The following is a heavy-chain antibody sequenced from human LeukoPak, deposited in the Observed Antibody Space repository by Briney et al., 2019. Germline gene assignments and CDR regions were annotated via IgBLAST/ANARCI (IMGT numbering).Heavy chain of an antibody. V-gene: IGHV3-30-3*01. J-gene: IGHJ3*02. CDR2: ISYDGSNK. CDR1: GFTFSSYA. Sequence: PGRSLRLSCAASGFTFSSYAMHWVRQAPGKGLEWVAVISYDGSNKYYADSVKGRFTISRDNSKNTLYLQMNSLRAEDTAVYYCARDLSSSDAFDIWGQGTMVTVSS. CDR3: ARDLSSSDAFDI. D-gene: IGHD6-6*01.